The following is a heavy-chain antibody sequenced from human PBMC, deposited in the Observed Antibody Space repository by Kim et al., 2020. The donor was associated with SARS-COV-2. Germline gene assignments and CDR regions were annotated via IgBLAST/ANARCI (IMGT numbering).Heavy chain of an antibody. D-gene: IGHD6-19*01. CDR1: GFTFSSYW. CDR3: ASPHSSGLGYFDY. V-gene: IGHV3-74*01. J-gene: IGHJ4*02. CDR2: INSDGSST. Sequence: GGSLRLSCAASGFTFSSYWMHWVRQAPGKGLVWVSRINSDGSSTSYADSVKGRFTISRDNAKNTLYLQMNSLRAEDTAVYYCASPHSSGLGYFDYWGQGTLVTVSS.